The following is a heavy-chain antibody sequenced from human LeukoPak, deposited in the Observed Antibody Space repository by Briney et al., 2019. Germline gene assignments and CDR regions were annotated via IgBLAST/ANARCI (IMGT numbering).Heavy chain of an antibody. CDR1: GFTFSSYW. J-gene: IGHJ6*03. CDR2: INTDGSST. D-gene: IGHD2-15*01. CDR3: AKSPQVAVAMVYYMDV. V-gene: IGHV3-74*01. Sequence: PGGSLRLSCAASGFTFSSYWMHWVRQAPGKGLVWVSRINTDGSSTTYADSVKGRFTISRDNAKNTLYLQMNSLRAEDTAVYYCAKSPQVAVAMVYYMDVWGKGTTVTVSS.